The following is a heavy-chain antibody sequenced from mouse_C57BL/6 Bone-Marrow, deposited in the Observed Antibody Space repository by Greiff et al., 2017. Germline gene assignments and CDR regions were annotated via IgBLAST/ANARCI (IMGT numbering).Heavy chain of an antibody. Sequence: EVKLVESGGGLVKPGGSLKLSCAASGFTFSDYGMHWVRQAPEKGLEWVAYISSGSSTIYYADTVKGRFTISRDNAKNTLFLPMTSLRSEDTAMYYSTTGPARGDAMDYWGQGASVTVSS. CDR1: GFTFSDYG. CDR3: TTGPARGDAMDY. V-gene: IGHV5-17*01. CDR2: ISSGSSTI. D-gene: IGHD3-3*01. J-gene: IGHJ4*01.